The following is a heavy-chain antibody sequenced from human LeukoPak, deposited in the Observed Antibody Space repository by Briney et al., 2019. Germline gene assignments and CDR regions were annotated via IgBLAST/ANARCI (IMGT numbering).Heavy chain of an antibody. CDR1: GGTFSSYA. D-gene: IGHD3-10*01. CDR2: IIPIFGTA. Sequence: SVKVSCKASGGTFSSYAISWVRQAPGQGLEWMGGIIPIFGTANYAQKFQGRVTITADESTSTAYMELSSLRSEDTAVYYCARDVGYGSGSYHFDYWGQGTLVTVSS. CDR3: ARDVGYGSGSYHFDY. J-gene: IGHJ4*02. V-gene: IGHV1-69*01.